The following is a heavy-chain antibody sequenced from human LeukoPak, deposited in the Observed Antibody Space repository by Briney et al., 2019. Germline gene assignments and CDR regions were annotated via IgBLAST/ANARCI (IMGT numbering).Heavy chain of an antibody. V-gene: IGHV3-21*01. Sequence: GGSLRLSCAASGFTFSSYSMNWVRQAPGKELEWVSSISSSSSYIYYADSVKGRFTISRDNAKNSLYLQMNSLRAEDTAVYYCARASCSGGSCCLDYWGQGTLVTVSS. CDR3: ARASCSGGSCCLDY. J-gene: IGHJ4*02. CDR2: ISSSSSYI. CDR1: GFTFSSYS. D-gene: IGHD2-15*01.